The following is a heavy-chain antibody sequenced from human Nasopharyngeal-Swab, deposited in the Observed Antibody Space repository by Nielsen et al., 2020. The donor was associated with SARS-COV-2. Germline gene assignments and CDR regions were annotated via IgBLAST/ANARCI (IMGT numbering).Heavy chain of an antibody. CDR2: FDPEDGET. D-gene: IGHD2-2*01. CDR1: GYTLTELS. Sequence: ASVKVSCKVSGYTLTELSMHWVRQAPGKGLEWMGGFDPEDGETNYAQKFQGRVTITADESTSTAYMELSSLRSEDTAVYYCARGRFAVVPAASYYYYMDVWGKGTTVTVSS. CDR3: ARGRFAVVPAASYYYYMDV. J-gene: IGHJ6*03. V-gene: IGHV1-24*01.